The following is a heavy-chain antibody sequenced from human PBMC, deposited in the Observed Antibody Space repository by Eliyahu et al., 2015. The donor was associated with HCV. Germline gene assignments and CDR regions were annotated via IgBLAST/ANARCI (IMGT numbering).Heavy chain of an antibody. V-gene: IGHV1-2*02. CDR2: INARTGDT. CDR3: ARGDCSASNCYFGLDV. D-gene: IGHD2-15*01. CDR1: GYTFTGYY. J-gene: IGHJ6*02. Sequence: QVQLVQSGAEVKKPGASVKVSCKASGYTFTGYYMHWVRQAPGQGLEWMGWINARTGDTKYAQKFQGRVTMTRDTSITTAYMELTRLGSDDRAVYYCARGDCSASNCYFGLDVWGQGTTVTVSS.